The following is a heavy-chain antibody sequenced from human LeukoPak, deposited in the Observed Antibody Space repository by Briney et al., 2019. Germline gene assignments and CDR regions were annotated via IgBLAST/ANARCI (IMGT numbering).Heavy chain of an antibody. J-gene: IGHJ4*02. CDR3: AKIDSTGYYYDN. V-gene: IGHV3-30*02. Sequence: GGSLRLSCTASEITFSNYGMHWVRQAPGKGLEWVAFIQYDGNNKYYADSVKGRFTVSRDNSKNTLYLQMSSLRGDDTAVYYCAKIDSTGYYYDNWGQGTLVTVSS. CDR1: EITFSNYG. CDR2: IQYDGNNK. D-gene: IGHD3-22*01.